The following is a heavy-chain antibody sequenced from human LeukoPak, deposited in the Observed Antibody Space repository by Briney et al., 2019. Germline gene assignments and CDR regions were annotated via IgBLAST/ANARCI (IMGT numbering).Heavy chain of an antibody. J-gene: IGHJ5*02. V-gene: IGHV3-30-3*01. CDR1: GFTFSSYA. CDR2: ISYDGSNK. Sequence: PGRSLRPSCAASGFTFSSYAMHWVRQAPGKGLEWVAVISYDGSNKYYADSVKGRFTISRDNSKNALYLRMNSLRAEDTAVYYCVKDLVYWGQYSWGQGTLVTVSS. D-gene: IGHD1-26*01. CDR3: VKDLVYWGQYS.